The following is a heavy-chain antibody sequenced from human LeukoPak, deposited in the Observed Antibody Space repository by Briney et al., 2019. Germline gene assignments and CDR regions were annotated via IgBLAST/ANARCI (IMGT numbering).Heavy chain of an antibody. CDR3: ARGGGFGNY. D-gene: IGHD3-10*01. Sequence: SETLPLTCAVYGGSFSGYYWSWIRQPPGKGLEWIGEINHSGSTNYNPSLKSRVTISVDTSKNQFSLKLSSVTAADTAVYYCARGGGFGNYWGQGTLVTVSS. CDR1: GGSFSGYY. J-gene: IGHJ4*02. V-gene: IGHV4-34*01. CDR2: INHSGST.